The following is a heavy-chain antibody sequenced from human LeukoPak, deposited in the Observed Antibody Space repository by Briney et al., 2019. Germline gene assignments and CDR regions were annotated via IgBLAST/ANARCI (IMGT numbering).Heavy chain of an antibody. CDR1: GFTFSSYA. V-gene: IGHV3-23*01. CDR2: ISDSGTGT. J-gene: IGHJ4*02. CDR3: AKDHIRRDGYSDFDY. D-gene: IGHD5-24*01. Sequence: PGGSLRLSCAVSGFTFSSYAMSWVRQAPGKGLEWVSGISDSGTGTYYADSVKGRFTISRDNSKNTLFLQMNSLRAEDTAVYYCAKDHIRRDGYSDFDYWGQGTLVTVSS.